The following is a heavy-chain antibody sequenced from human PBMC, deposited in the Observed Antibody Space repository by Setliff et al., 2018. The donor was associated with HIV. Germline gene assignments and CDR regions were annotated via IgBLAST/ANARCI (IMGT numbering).Heavy chain of an antibody. D-gene: IGHD3-10*01. CDR3: ATFLFRDSTDPYYRPPGDFPLYYFDY. V-gene: IGHV4-4*07. J-gene: IGHJ4*02. CDR1: GDSITTYY. CDR2: IYGTGST. Sequence: SETLSLTCTVSGDSITTYYWSWIRQPAGKGLEWIGRIYGTGSTTYNPSLESRVTMSVDRSNNQFSLELTSVTAADTAVYYCATFLFRDSTDPYYRPPGDFPLYYFDYWAQGTLVTVSS.